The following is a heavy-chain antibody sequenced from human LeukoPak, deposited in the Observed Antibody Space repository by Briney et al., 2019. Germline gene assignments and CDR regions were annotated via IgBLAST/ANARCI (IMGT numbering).Heavy chain of an antibody. CDR1: GVTFTNFG. Sequence: ASVKVSCEDSGVTFTNFGVSWVRQAPGQGLEWMGWISAYNGDTSYAQKLQGRVTMTTDTSTSTAYMEVRSLRSDDTAMYYCAITAMDDGDPYHFAYWGQVTLVTVSS. CDR3: AITAMDDGDPYHFAY. J-gene: IGHJ4*02. V-gene: IGHV1-18*01. CDR2: ISAYNGDT. D-gene: IGHD4-17*01.